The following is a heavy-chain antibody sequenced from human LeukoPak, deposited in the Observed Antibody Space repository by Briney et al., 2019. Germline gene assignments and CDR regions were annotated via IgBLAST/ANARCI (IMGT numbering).Heavy chain of an antibody. CDR3: ARARARYFDWLD. Sequence: SETLSLTCTVSGVSISSYYWSWLRQPPGKGLEWIGYIYYSGSTNYNPSLKSRVTISVDTSKNQFSLKLSSVTAADTAVYYCARARARYFDWLDWGQGTLVTVSS. D-gene: IGHD3-9*01. CDR1: GVSISSYY. CDR2: IYYSGST. V-gene: IGHV4-59*01. J-gene: IGHJ4*02.